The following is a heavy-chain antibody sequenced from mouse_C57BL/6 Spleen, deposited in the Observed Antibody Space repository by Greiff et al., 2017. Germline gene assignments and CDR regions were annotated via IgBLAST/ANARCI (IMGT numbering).Heavy chain of an antibody. V-gene: IGHV1-69*01. CDR1: GYTFTSYW. CDR2: IDPSDSYT. CDR3: ARLRYGSSLGYFDV. Sequence: QVQLKESGAELVMPGASVKLSCKASGYTFTSYWMHWVKQRPGQGLEWIGEIDPSDSYTNYNQKFKGKSTLTVDKSSSTAYMQLSRLTSEDSAVYYCARLRYGSSLGYFDVWGTGTTVTVSS. D-gene: IGHD1-1*01. J-gene: IGHJ1*03.